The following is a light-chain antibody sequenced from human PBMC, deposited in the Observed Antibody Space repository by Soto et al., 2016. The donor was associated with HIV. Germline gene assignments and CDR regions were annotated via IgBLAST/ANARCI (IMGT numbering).Light chain of an antibody. CDR3: QVWDSSSDHVV. V-gene: IGLV3-21*03. CDR1: NIASKS. Sequence: SYELTQPPSVSVAPGKTARITCGGNNIASKSVHWFQQKPGQAPLLVVYDDTDRPSGIPETFSGSNSRNTATLTISRVEVGDEADYYCQVWDSSSDHVVFGGGTKLTV. CDR2: DDT. J-gene: IGLJ2*01.